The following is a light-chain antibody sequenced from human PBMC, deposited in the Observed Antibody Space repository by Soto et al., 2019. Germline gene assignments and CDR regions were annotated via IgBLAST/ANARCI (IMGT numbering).Light chain of an antibody. CDR1: QTISSD. V-gene: IGKV3D-15*01. Sequence: EIVMTQSPATLSVSPGESATLSCRARQTISSDLAWYQHKPGQTPKLVIFGASNRAAGIPARFSGSGSGTEFTLTISRLQSEDFAVYYCHHYNTFPPYTFGQGTKLEIK. J-gene: IGKJ2*01. CDR3: HHYNTFPPYT. CDR2: GAS.